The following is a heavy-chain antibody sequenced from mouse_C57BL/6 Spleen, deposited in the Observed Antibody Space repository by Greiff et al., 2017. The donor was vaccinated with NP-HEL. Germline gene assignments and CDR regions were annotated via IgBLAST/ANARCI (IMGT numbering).Heavy chain of an antibody. Sequence: VQLQQSGAELVRPGASVKLSCTASGFNLKDDYMHWVKQRPEQGLEWIGWIDPENGDTEYASKFQGTATITADTSSNTAYLQLSSLTSEDTAVYYCTTMDYEGYWGQGTTLTVSS. V-gene: IGHV14-4*01. CDR1: GFNLKDDY. CDR3: TTMDYEGY. CDR2: IDPENGDT. J-gene: IGHJ2*01. D-gene: IGHD2-4*01.